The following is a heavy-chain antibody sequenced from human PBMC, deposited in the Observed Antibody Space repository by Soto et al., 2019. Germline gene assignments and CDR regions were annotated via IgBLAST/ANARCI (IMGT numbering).Heavy chain of an antibody. D-gene: IGHD3-10*01. Sequence: QVQLVQSGAEVKKPGSSVKVSCEASGGTFSSYAISWVRQAPGQGLEWMGGIIPIFGTANYAQKFQGRVTITADESTSTAYMELSSLRSEDTAVYYCARDPGSYYGSGSYPSPYGMDVWGQGTTVTVSS. CDR1: GGTFSSYA. CDR2: IIPIFGTA. V-gene: IGHV1-69*01. J-gene: IGHJ6*02. CDR3: ARDPGSYYGSGSYPSPYGMDV.